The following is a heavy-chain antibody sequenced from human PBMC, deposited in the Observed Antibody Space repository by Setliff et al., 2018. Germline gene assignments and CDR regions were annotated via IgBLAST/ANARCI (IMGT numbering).Heavy chain of an antibody. Sequence: TSETLSLTCTVSGGSFSSISYYWGWIRQPPGKGLEWIGSFYYSGSAYYNPSLKSRVSISADTSKNQFSLKLSSATAADTAVYYCAREVVGSTHDFFDYWGQGALVTVSS. D-gene: IGHD2-15*01. CDR3: AREVVGSTHDFFDY. V-gene: IGHV4-39*07. CDR1: GGSFSSISYY. J-gene: IGHJ4*02. CDR2: FYYSGSA.